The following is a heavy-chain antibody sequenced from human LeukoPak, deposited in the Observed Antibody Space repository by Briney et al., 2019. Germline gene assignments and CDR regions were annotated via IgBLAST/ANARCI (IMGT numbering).Heavy chain of an antibody. CDR2: ISSGGST. J-gene: IGHJ4*02. V-gene: IGHV3-23*01. D-gene: IGHD2-2*01. CDR3: AGGGYCSSTSCYVHFDY. Sequence: GGSLRLSCAASGFTFNTYAMTWVRQVPGKGLEWVSTISSGGSTYYADSVKGRLTISRDNSKDTLYLQMNSLRVEDTAAYYCAGGGYCSSTSCYVHFDYWGQGILVTVSS. CDR1: GFTFNTYA.